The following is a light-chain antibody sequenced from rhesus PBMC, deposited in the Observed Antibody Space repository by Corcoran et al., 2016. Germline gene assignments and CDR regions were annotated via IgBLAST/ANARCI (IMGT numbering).Light chain of an antibody. CDR2: RAS. V-gene: IGKV1-25*01. CDR3: QQGYSYPYS. CDR1: QSLSNY. Sequence: IQMTQSPSSLSASVGDRVTITCQASQSLSNYLNWYQQKPGKIPILLIYRASSLQSVLPSRVSGSGSGTDFTLTFSSLQHDDFATYYCQQGYSYPYSFGQGTKVEIK. J-gene: IGKJ2*01.